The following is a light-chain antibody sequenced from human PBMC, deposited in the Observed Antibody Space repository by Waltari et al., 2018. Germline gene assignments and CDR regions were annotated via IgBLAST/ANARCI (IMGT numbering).Light chain of an antibody. Sequence: SSELTQDPAVSVALGQTVRITCQGDSLRRYYASWYQQRPGQAPFLVLYGHDNRPSGSPDRFPGSTSGKPASLTITRAQAEDAGVYYCLSRDSSSTRVFGGGTTLTV. CDR3: LSRDSSSTRV. CDR2: GHD. J-gene: IGLJ3*02. CDR1: SLRRYY. V-gene: IGLV3-19*01.